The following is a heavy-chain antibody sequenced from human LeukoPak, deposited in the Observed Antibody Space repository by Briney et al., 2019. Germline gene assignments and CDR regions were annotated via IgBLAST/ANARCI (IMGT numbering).Heavy chain of an antibody. CDR2: IYYSGST. V-gene: IGHV4-39*01. D-gene: IGHD7-27*01. CDR3: ARSKGKTGDQDY. Sequence: PSETLSLTCTVSGGSISSSSYYWGWIRQPPGKGLEWIGSIYYSGSTYYNPSLKGRVTISVDTSKNQFSLKLSSVTAADTAVYYCARSKGKTGDQDYWGQGTLVTVSS. CDR1: GGSISSSSYY. J-gene: IGHJ4*02.